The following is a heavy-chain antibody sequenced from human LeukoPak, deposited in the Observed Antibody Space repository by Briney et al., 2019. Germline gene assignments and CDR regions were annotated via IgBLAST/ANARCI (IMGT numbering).Heavy chain of an antibody. CDR1: GGSFSGYY. Sequence: PSETLSLTCAVYGGSFSGYYWSWIRQPPGKGLEWIGEINHSGSTNYNPSLKSRVTISVDTSKNQFSLKLSSVTAADTAAYYCARGRGAAYCGGDCYSFGYWGQGTLVTVSS. CDR2: INHSGST. J-gene: IGHJ4*02. CDR3: ARGRGAAYCGGDCYSFGY. V-gene: IGHV4-34*01. D-gene: IGHD2-21*02.